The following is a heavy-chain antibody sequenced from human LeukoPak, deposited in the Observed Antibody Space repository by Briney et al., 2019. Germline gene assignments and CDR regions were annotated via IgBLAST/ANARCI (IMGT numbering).Heavy chain of an antibody. CDR1: GGSITTSGYY. J-gene: IGHJ4*02. Sequence: SETLSLTCAVSGGSITTSGYYLHWIRQPPGKGLEWVGTMYYSGSTYYNPSLKSRVNISVDTSKNQFSLKLSSVTAADTAVYYCARNHYDSSGYYTIDYWGQGTLVTVSS. CDR3: ARNHYDSSGYYTIDY. V-gene: IGHV4-39*07. D-gene: IGHD3-22*01. CDR2: MYYSGST.